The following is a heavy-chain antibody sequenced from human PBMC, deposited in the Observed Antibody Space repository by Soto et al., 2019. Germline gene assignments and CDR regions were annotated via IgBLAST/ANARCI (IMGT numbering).Heavy chain of an antibody. V-gene: IGHV2-70*01. CDR2: IDRDDDK. CDR3: ARFYSSSWSNYYYYYGMDV. D-gene: IGHD6-13*01. Sequence: SGPTLVNPTQTLTLTCTFSGFSLSTSGMCVSWIRQPPGKALEWLALIDRDDDKYYSTSLKTRLTISKDTSKNQVVLTMTNMDPVDTATYYCARFYSSSWSNYYYYYGMDVWGQGTTVTVSS. J-gene: IGHJ6*02. CDR1: GFSLSTSGMC.